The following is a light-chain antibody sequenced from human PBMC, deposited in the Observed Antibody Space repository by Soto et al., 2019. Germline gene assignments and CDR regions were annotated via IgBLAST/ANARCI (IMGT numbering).Light chain of an antibody. CDR3: QQHTSYPIT. CDR1: QSISNY. Sequence: TQSPASLSPSKGERATISCKASQSISNYLTWYQQKPGKAPKLLIYDASNLATGIPSRFSGSGSGTDFTLTISSLQPEDFAVYYCQQHTSYPITFGQGTMLEIK. J-gene: IGKJ5*01. V-gene: IGKV1-9*01. CDR2: DAS.